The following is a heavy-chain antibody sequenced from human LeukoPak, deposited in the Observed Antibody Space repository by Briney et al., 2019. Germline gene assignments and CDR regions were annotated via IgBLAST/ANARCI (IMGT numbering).Heavy chain of an antibody. CDR2: ISGGGGTI. Sequence: GGSLRLSCAASGFTFSSYPMSWVRQAPGKGLQWVSAISGGGGTIYYGDSVKGRFTISRDNSKSTVYLQMSSLRADDTAIYYCAARPLMPPRFDFWGQGTLVTVSS. D-gene: IGHD2-2*01. CDR1: GFTFSSYP. J-gene: IGHJ4*02. CDR3: AARPLMPPRFDF. V-gene: IGHV3-23*01.